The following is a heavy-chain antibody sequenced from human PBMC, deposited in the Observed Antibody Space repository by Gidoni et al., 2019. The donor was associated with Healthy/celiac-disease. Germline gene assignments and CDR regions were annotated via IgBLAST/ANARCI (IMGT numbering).Heavy chain of an antibody. CDR3: ARMGYDILTGYYTPGYFDY. J-gene: IGHJ4*02. D-gene: IGHD3-9*01. CDR2: IYTSGST. V-gene: IGHV4-4*07. Sequence: QVQLQESGQGLVKPSETLSLTCTVPGGSISSYYWSWIRQPAGKGLEWIGRIYTSGSTNYNPSLKSRVTMSVDTSKNQFSLKLSSVTAADTAVYYCARMGYDILTGYYTPGYFDYWGQGTLVTVSS. CDR1: GGSISSYY.